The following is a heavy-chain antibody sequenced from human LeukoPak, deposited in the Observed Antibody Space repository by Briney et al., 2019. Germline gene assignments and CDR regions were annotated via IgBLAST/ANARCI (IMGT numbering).Heavy chain of an antibody. V-gene: IGHV3-15*05. CDR3: AKRLAMTGTYHFDY. CDR2: FRSKTDGGTI. Sequence: GGSLRLSCAASGFTFSNAWMSWVRQAPGKGLEWVGRFRSKTDGGTIDYAAPVKGRFTISRDDSRNTLYLQMNSLKTEDTAVYYCAKRLAMTGTYHFDYWGLGTLVTVSS. CDR1: GFTFSNAW. J-gene: IGHJ4*02. D-gene: IGHD6-19*01.